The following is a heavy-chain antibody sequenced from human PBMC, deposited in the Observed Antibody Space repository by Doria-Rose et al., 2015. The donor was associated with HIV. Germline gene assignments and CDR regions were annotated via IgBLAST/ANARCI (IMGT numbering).Heavy chain of an antibody. CDR3: ARIKSSRWYHKYYFDF. Sequence: QVTLKESGPVLVKPTETLTLTCTVSGVSLSSPGMGVSWIRQPPGKALEWLANIFSDDDRSYKTSLKSRLTIPRDTSKSQVVLTMTDMDPVDTATYYCARIKSSRWYHKYYFDFWGQGTRVIVS. D-gene: IGHD6-13*01. CDR2: IFSDDDR. V-gene: IGHV2-26*01. CDR1: GVSLSSPGMG. J-gene: IGHJ4*02.